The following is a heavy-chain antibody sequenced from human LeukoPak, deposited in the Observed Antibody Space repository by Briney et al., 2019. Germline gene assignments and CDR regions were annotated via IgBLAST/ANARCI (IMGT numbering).Heavy chain of an antibody. J-gene: IGHJ5*02. D-gene: IGHD2-21*02. V-gene: IGHV4-34*01. CDR1: GGSLSGYY. Sequence: SETLSLTCAVYGGSLSGYYWSWIRQPPGKGLEWIGEINHSGSTNYNPSLKSRVTISIDRSKNQFSLKLNSVTAADTAVYYCARGPYCGGDCYSGNNWFDPWGQGTLVTVSS. CDR2: INHSGST. CDR3: ARGPYCGGDCYSGNNWFDP.